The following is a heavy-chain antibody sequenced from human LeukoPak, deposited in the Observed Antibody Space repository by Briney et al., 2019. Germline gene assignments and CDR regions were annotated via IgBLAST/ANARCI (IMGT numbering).Heavy chain of an antibody. CDR1: GFTFSSHA. V-gene: IGHV3-23*01. D-gene: IGHD3-3*01. CDR2: IRGSGGST. CDR3: AKGLNYDFWSCYLAVEYYYYGMDV. Sequence: GVSLRLSCAASGFTFSSHAISWVRQAPGKGLDWVSAIRGSGGSTYYADSVKGRFTISRDNSNNTRYRQMNSLRDEDKVVYYCAKGLNYDFWSCYLAVEYYYYGMDVWGQGTTVTVSS. J-gene: IGHJ6*02.